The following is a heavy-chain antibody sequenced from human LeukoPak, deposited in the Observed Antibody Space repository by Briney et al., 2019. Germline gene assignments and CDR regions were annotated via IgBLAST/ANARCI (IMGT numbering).Heavy chain of an antibody. V-gene: IGHV4-39*07. J-gene: IGHJ4*02. Sequence: SETLSLTCTVSGGSISSSSYYWGWIRQPPGKGLEWIGSIYYSGSTYYNPSLKSRVTISVDTSKNQFSLKLSSVTAADTAVYYCARDLLRIHDSSGYYREDYFDYWGQGTLVTVSS. CDR1: GGSISSSSYY. D-gene: IGHD3-22*01. CDR2: IYYSGST. CDR3: ARDLLRIHDSSGYYREDYFDY.